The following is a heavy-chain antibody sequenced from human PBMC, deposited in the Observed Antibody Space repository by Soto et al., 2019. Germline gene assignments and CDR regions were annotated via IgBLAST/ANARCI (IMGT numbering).Heavy chain of an antibody. J-gene: IGHJ3*02. CDR1: GFTFSGYA. V-gene: IGHV3-23*01. Sequence: EVQLLESGGGLVQPGGSLRLSCAASGFTFSGYAMSWVRQAPGKGLEWVSVISASGGSTYYADFVKGRFTISRDNSKNTLYLQMNSLRAEDTAVYYCAKESKQWLVRGDAFDMWGQGTMVTVSS. CDR2: ISASGGST. CDR3: AKESKQWLVRGDAFDM. D-gene: IGHD6-19*01.